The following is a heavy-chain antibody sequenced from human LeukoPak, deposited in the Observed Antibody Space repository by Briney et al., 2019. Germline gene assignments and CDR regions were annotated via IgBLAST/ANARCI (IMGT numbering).Heavy chain of an antibody. CDR3: ARAFYPGYYSYMAV. J-gene: IGHJ6*03. V-gene: IGHV4-59*01. CDR1: GGSISSYY. CDR2: IYYSGST. Sequence: SETLSLTCTVSGGSISSYYWSWIRQPPGKGLEWIGYIYYSGSTDYNPSLKSRVTISVDTSKNQFSLKLSSVTAADTAVYYCARAFYPGYYSYMAVWGKGTTVTVSS. D-gene: IGHD3-3*02.